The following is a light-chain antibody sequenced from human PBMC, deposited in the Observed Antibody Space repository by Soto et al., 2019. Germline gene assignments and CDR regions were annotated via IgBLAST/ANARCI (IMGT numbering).Light chain of an antibody. V-gene: IGLV2-14*01. CDR1: MRDVGAYNL. CDR3: SSYTSKSSLI. CDR2: EVR. Sequence: QSALTQPASVSGSPGQSITISCAGTMRDVGAYNLVSRYQQRPGRAPQLIIYEVRNRPSGISFRFSGSKSGNTASLTISGLQAEDEADYYCSSYTSKSSLIFGGGTKVTVL. J-gene: IGLJ2*01.